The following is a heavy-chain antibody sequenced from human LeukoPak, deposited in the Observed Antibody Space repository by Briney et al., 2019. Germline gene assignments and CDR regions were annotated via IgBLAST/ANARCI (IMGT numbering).Heavy chain of an antibody. V-gene: IGHV1-8*01. D-gene: IGHD5-24*01. J-gene: IGHJ6*02. CDR1: GYTFNNYD. Sequence: ATVKVSCKASGYTFNNYDINWVRRAPGQGLEWMGWMYPNSGNTGYAQKFQGRFTLTRETFISTAYMELSSLRSDDTAVYYCVRAMAPLDTFNYQYAMDVWGQGTMVTVSS. CDR2: MYPNSGNT. CDR3: VRAMAPLDTFNYQYAMDV.